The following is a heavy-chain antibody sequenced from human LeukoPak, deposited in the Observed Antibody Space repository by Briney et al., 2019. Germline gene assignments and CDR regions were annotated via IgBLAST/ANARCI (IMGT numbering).Heavy chain of an antibody. CDR3: ARLGRITMIRGTSEYYHSMDV. J-gene: IGHJ6*02. Sequence: SETLSLTCTVSGGSISSSYWSWIRQPPGKGLEWIGYIYYSGTTNYNPSLKSRVTMSVDTSKNQFSLKLTSLTAADTAVYYCARLGRITMIRGTSEYYHSMDVWGQGTTVTVSS. D-gene: IGHD3-10*01. CDR2: IYYSGTT. CDR1: GGSISSSY. V-gene: IGHV4-59*08.